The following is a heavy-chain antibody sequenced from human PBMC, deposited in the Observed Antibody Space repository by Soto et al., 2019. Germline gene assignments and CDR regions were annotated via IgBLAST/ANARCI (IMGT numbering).Heavy chain of an antibody. V-gene: IGHV3-9*01. D-gene: IGHD3-3*01. J-gene: IGHJ4*02. CDR1: GFTFDDYA. CDR2: ISWNSGSI. Sequence: GGSLRLSCAASGFTFDDYAMHWVRQAPGKGLEWVSGISWNSGSIGYADSVKGRFTISRDNAKNSLYLQMNSLRAEDTALYYCAKGHEFWSGPIMEFDYWGQGTLVTVSS. CDR3: AKGHEFWSGPIMEFDY.